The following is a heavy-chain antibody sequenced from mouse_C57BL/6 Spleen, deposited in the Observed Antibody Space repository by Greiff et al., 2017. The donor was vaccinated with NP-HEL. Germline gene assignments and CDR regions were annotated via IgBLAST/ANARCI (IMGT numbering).Heavy chain of an antibody. CDR1: GYAFTNYL. CDR3: ARSGTGGYYFDY. Sequence: QVQLQQSGAELVRPGTSVKVSCKASGYAFTNYLIEWVKQRPGQGLEWIGVINPGSGGTNYNEKFKGKATLTADKSSSTAYMQLSSLTSEDSAVYFCARSGTGGYYFDYWGQGTTLTVSS. J-gene: IGHJ2*01. CDR2: INPGSGGT. D-gene: IGHD4-1*01. V-gene: IGHV1-54*01.